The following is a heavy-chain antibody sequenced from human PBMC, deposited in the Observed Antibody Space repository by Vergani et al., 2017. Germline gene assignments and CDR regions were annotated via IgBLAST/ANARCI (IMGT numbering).Heavy chain of an antibody. J-gene: IGHJ4*02. Sequence: EVQLLESGGGLVQPGGSLRLSCAASGFTFSSYAMSWVRQAPGKGLEWVSAIMGSGGSTYYADSVKGRFTISRDNSKNTLYLQMNSLRAEDTAVYYCAKDIDSSSWYSTFDEWGQGTLVTASS. CDR1: GFTFSSYA. CDR2: IMGSGGST. D-gene: IGHD6-13*01. V-gene: IGHV3-23*01. CDR3: AKDIDSSSWYSTFDE.